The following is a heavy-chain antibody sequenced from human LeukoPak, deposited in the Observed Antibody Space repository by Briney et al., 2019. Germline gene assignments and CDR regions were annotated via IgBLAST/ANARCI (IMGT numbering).Heavy chain of an antibody. Sequence: SVKVSCKAAGGTFSNFGIAWVRQAPGQGLEWMGGITPISSSANYAQKFQGRVTITADEYTSTACMELSSLRSEDTAVYYCAREGDLYYFDHWGQGTLVTVSS. CDR1: GGTFSNFG. V-gene: IGHV1-69*13. D-gene: IGHD2-21*02. J-gene: IGHJ4*02. CDR3: AREGDLYYFDH. CDR2: ITPISSSA.